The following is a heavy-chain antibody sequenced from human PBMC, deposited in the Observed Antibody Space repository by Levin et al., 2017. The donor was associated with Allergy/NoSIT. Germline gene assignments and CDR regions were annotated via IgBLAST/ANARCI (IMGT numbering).Heavy chain of an antibody. CDR3: ARDRYSSSLAFDI. J-gene: IGHJ3*02. V-gene: IGHV4-59*01. D-gene: IGHD6-6*01. Sequence: LSQTLSLTCTVSGGSISSYYWSWIRQPPGKGLEWIGYIYYSGSTNYNPSLKSRVTMSVDTSRNQFSLKLSSVTAADTAVYYCARDRYSSSLAFDIWGQGTMVTVSS. CDR2: IYYSGST. CDR1: GGSISSYY.